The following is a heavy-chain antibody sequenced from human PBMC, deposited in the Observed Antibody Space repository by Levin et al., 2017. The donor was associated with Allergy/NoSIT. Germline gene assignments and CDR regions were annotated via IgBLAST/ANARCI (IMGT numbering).Heavy chain of an antibody. CDR3: ARVGLSEAFDI. V-gene: IGHV3-64*01. Sequence: GGSLRLSCAASGFTFSSYAMHWVRQAPGKGLEYVSAISSNGGSTYYANSVKGRFTISRDNSKNTLYLQMGSLRAEDMAVYYCARVGLSEAFDIWGQGTMVTVSS. D-gene: IGHD3-16*01. CDR2: ISSNGGST. J-gene: IGHJ3*02. CDR1: GFTFSSYA.